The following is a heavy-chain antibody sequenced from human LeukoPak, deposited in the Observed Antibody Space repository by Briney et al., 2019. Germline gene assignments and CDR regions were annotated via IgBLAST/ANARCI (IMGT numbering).Heavy chain of an antibody. CDR2: IIPIFGTA. CDR1: GGTFSSYA. V-gene: IGHV1-69*13. D-gene: IGHD3-10*01. Sequence: SVKVSCKASGGTFSSYAISWVRQLPGQGLEWMGGIIPIFGTANYAQKFQGRVTITADESTSTAYMELSSLRSEDTAVYYCARHPILNVNGSGSENWGQGTLVTVSS. CDR3: ARHPILNVNGSGSEN. J-gene: IGHJ4*02.